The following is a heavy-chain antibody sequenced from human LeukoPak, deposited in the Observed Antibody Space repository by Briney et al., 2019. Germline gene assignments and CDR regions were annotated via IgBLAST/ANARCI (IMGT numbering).Heavy chain of an antibody. CDR1: GFTFSSYS. CDR2: ISSSSSYI. CDR3: ARGIAVAGGTDY. D-gene: IGHD6-19*01. V-gene: IGHV3-21*01. J-gene: IGHJ4*02. Sequence: KPGGSLRLSCAASGFTFSSYSMNWVRQAPGKGLEWVSSISSSSSYIYYADSVKGRLTISRDNAKNSLYLQMNSLRAEDTAVYYCARGIAVAGGTDYWGQGTLVTVSS.